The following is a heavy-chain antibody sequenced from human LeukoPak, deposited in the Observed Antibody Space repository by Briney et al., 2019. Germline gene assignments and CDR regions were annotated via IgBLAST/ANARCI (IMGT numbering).Heavy chain of an antibody. CDR2: IKSKTDGGTT. CDR1: GFTFSNAW. J-gene: IGHJ4*02. CDR3: TTSDTAMVWDDY. D-gene: IGHD5-18*01. V-gene: IGHV3-15*01. Sequence: PGGSLRLSCAASGFTFSNAWTSWVRQAPGKGLEWVGRIKSKTDGGTTDYAAPVKGRFTISRDDSKNTLYLQMNSLKTEDTAVYYCTTSDTAMVWDDYWGQGTLVTVSS.